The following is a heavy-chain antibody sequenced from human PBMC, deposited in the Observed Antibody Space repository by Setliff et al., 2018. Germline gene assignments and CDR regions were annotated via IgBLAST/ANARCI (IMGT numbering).Heavy chain of an antibody. CDR3: ARVGQATVVTAIHGALDY. Sequence: PGGSLRLSCAASGFTFDDYGMSWVRQAPGKGLEWVAVVSHDENTKYYADSVKDRFIISRDNSKNTVYLQMNSLRAADTAVYHCARVGQATVVTAIHGALDYWGQGTLVTVSS. V-gene: IGHV3-30*03. J-gene: IGHJ4*02. CDR1: GFTFDDYG. CDR2: VSHDENTK. D-gene: IGHD2-21*02.